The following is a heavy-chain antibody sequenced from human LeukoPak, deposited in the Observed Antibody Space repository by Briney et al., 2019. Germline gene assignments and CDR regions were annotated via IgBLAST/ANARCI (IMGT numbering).Heavy chain of an antibody. J-gene: IGHJ3*02. V-gene: IGHV1-2*02. D-gene: IGHD2/OR15-2a*01. Sequence: EASVKVSCKTSGYTFTANYMQWVRQAPGQGLEWMGWINPNSGGTRYAQKFQGRVTMTRDTSISTAYMELSRLRSDDTAVYYCARYRCKTTSGCEDTDAFDMWGQGTMVTVSS. CDR1: GYTFTANY. CDR2: INPNSGGT. CDR3: ARYRCKTTSGCEDTDAFDM.